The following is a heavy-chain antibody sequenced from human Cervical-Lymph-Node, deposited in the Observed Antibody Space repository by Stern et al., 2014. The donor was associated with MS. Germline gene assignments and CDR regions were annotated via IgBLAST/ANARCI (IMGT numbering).Heavy chain of an antibody. CDR3: AKAPAYYYDTSGYYEFDY. V-gene: IGHV3-23*04. J-gene: IGHJ4*02. CDR1: GFAFRNSA. CDR2: TSGRGGSK. D-gene: IGHD3-22*01. Sequence: EVQLVESGGDLVKPGGSLRLSCAASGFAFRNSAMSWVRQAPGKRLEWVSSTSGRGGSKYYADSVKGRFTIARDNSRNTLYLQRDSLRAEDTAVYYCAKAPAYYYDTSGYYEFDYRGQGTLVTVSS.